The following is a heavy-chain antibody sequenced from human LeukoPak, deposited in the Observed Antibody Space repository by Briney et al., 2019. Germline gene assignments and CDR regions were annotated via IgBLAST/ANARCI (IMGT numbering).Heavy chain of an antibody. CDR2: IYPDDSDT. D-gene: IGHD4-23*01. J-gene: IGHJ6*03. V-gene: IGHV5-51*01. CDR1: GYTFTSYW. Sequence: GESLKISCKASGYTFTSYWIAWVRQMPGKGLEWMGIIYPDDSDTRYSPSFQGQVTISADKSINTAYLKWSSLKASDTAMYYCARYYGGKRSYMDVWGKGTTVTVSS. CDR3: ARYYGGKRSYMDV.